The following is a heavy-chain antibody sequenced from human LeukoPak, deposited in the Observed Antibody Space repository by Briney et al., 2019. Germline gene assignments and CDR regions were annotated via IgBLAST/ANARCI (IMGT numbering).Heavy chain of an antibody. J-gene: IGHJ4*02. D-gene: IGHD1-14*01. CDR3: AKIKGGPEPTYYFDY. V-gene: IGHV1-2*02. CDR1: GYTLSGTY. CDR2: INPKSGVT. Sequence: ASVKVSCKASGYTLSGTYFHWVRQAPGQGLEWMGWINPKSGVTKYAEKFQGRVTLTGDTSISTAYMELSRLRSDDTAMYYCAKIKGGPEPTYYFDYWGQGTLVTVSS.